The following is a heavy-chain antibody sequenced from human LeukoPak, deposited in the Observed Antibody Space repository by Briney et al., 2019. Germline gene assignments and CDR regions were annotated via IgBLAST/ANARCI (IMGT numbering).Heavy chain of an antibody. CDR2: ISGGGSST. J-gene: IGHJ4*02. CDR1: GFTFARHA. D-gene: IGHD6-13*01. V-gene: IGHV3-23*01. Sequence: GGSLRLSCEGSGFTFARHALAWVRQAPGKGLEWVSTISGGGSSTHYADSVKGRFTISRGNSKDTVFLQMDNLRADDTAIYYCAREGGSCTSNSCSDYFDYWGQGTLVTVSS. CDR3: AREGGSCTSNSCSDYFDY.